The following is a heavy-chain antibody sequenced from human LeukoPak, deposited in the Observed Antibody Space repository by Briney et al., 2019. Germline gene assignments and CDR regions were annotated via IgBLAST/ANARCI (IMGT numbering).Heavy chain of an antibody. V-gene: IGHV5-51*01. D-gene: IGHD3-10*01. J-gene: IGHJ6*04. Sequence: GESLKISCKGSGYSFTSYWIGWVRQMPGKGLEWMGIIYPGDSDTRYSPSFQGQVTISADKSISTAYLQWSSLKASDTAMYYCARHPYYYGPGSYSGVYYYGMDVWGKGTTVTVSS. CDR2: IYPGDSDT. CDR1: GYSFTSYW. CDR3: ARHPYYYGPGSYSGVYYYGMDV.